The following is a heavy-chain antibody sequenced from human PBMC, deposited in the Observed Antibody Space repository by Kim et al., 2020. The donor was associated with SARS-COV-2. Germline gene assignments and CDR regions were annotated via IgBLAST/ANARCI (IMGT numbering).Heavy chain of an antibody. D-gene: IGHD3-22*01. CDR3: ARHIATYYYDSSGYYFGY. V-gene: IGHV4-39*01. Sequence: KSRVTISVDTSKNQFSLKLSSVTAADTAVYYCARHIATYYYDSSGYYFGYWGQGTLVTVSS. J-gene: IGHJ4*02.